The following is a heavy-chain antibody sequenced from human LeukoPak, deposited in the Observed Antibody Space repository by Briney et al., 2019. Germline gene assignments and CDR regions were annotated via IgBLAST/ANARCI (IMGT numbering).Heavy chain of an antibody. V-gene: IGHV4-59*01. CDR3: ARTTMVRGTYYMDV. D-gene: IGHD3-10*01. CDR1: GGSINSYY. J-gene: IGHJ6*03. Sequence: SETLSLTCTVSGGSINSYYWSWIRQPPGKGLQWIGCVHYSGSTNYNPSLKSRVTISVDTSKNQFSLKLSSVTAADTAVYYCARTTMVRGTYYMDVWGKGTTVTISS. CDR2: VHYSGST.